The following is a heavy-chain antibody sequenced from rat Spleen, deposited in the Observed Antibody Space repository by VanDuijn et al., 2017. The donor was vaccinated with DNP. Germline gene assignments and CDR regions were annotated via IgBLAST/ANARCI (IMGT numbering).Heavy chain of an antibody. J-gene: IGHJ3*01. CDR3: VRESLGVTH. CDR2: INKDSSTI. Sequence: EVKLVESGGGLVQPGRSLKLSCAASGFNFNDYWMGWVRQAPGKGLKWIGEINKDSSTIKYSPSLKDQFTISRDNAQNTLYLQMHKLGSEDTAIYYCVRESLGVTHWGQGTPVTVSS. CDR1: GFNFNDYW. D-gene: IGHD1-7*01. V-gene: IGHV4-2*01.